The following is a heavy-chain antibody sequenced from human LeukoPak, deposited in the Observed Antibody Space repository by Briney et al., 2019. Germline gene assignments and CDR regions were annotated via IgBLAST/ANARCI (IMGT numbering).Heavy chain of an antibody. CDR1: GFTFSSYS. V-gene: IGHV3-21*01. J-gene: IGHJ6*02. Sequence: GGSLRLSCAASGFTFSSYSMNWVRQAPGKGLEWFSSINSSSSYIYYADSVKGRFTISRANAKNSLYLQMNSLRAEDTAVYYCARSQRAITIFGVVIKYGMDVWGQGTTVTVSS. CDR2: INSSSSYI. D-gene: IGHD3-3*01. CDR3: ARSQRAITIFGVVIKYGMDV.